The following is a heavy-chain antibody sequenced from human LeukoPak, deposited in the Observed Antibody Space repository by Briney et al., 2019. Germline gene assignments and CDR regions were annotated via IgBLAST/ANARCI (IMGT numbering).Heavy chain of an antibody. J-gene: IGHJ4*02. CDR2: IYPGDSDT. CDR3: ARRPYYDILTGYLVRGYYFDY. V-gene: IGHV5-51*01. D-gene: IGHD3-9*01. CDR1: GYSFTSYW. Sequence: PGESLKISCKGSGYSFTSYWSGWVRHMPGKGLEWMGIIYPGDSDTRYSPSFQGKVTISADESISTAYLQWSSLKASDTAVYYCARRPYYDILTGYLVRGYYFDYWGQGTLVTVSS.